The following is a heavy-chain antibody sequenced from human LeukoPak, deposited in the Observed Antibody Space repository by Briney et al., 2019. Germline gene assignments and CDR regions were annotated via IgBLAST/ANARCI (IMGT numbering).Heavy chain of an antibody. CDR2: INPSGGST. CDR1: GYTFTSYY. CDR3: ARGVHNWNDGSAFDI. Sequence: ASVKVSCKASGYTFTSYYMHWVRQAPGQGLEWMGIINPSGGSTSYAQKFQGRVTMTRDTSTSTVYMELSSLRSEDTAVYYCARGVHNWNDGSAFDIWGQGTMVTVSS. V-gene: IGHV1-46*01. D-gene: IGHD1-1*01. J-gene: IGHJ3*02.